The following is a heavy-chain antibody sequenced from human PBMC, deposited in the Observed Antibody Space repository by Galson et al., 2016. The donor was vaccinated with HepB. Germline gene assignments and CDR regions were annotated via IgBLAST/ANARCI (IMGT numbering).Heavy chain of an antibody. J-gene: IGHJ4*02. V-gene: IGHV4-39*07. Sequence: EPLSLTCTVSGGSISSSSYFWAWIRQPPGKGLEWVGEIHHTGRTNYNSSLKSRVTISVDKSKNQFSLRLSSVTAADTAVYYCATRAVVGPIYWGQGTQVTVSS. CDR2: IHHTGRT. CDR1: GGSISSSSYF. CDR3: ATRAVVGPIY. D-gene: IGHD3-10*01.